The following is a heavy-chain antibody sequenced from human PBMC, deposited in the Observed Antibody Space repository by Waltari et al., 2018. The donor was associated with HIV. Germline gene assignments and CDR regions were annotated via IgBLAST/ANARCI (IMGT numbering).Heavy chain of an antibody. J-gene: IGHJ5*02. CDR3: AKDGQFAAP. V-gene: IGHV3-9*01. CDR1: GLTFDNYA. CDR2: ISWNSGSI. Sequence: EVQLVESGGGLVQPGRSLRLSCAASGLTFDNYAMHWGRQAPGKGLEWVSGISWNSGSIGYADSVKGRFTISRDNAKNSLYLQMNSLRAEDTALYYCAKDGQFAAPWGQGTLVTVSS.